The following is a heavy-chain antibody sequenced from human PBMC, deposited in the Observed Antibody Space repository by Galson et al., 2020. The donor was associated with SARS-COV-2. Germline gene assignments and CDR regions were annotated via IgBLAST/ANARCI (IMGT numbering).Heavy chain of an antibody. CDR2: IDWDDEK. J-gene: IGHJ3*02. Sequence: SGPTLVKPTQTLTLTCTFPGFSLSTSGMCVSWIRQPPGKALEWLALIDWDDEKYYSTSLKTRLTISKDTSKNQVFLTMTNMDPVDTATYYCARTQVWAYSYGPGAFDIWGQGTMVTVSS. CDR1: GFSLSTSGMC. V-gene: IGHV2-70*01. CDR3: ARTQVWAYSYGPGAFDI. D-gene: IGHD5-18*01.